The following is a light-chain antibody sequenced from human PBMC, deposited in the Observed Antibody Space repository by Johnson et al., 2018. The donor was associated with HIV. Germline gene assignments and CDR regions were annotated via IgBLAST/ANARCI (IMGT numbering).Light chain of an antibody. V-gene: IGLV1-51*01. J-gene: IGLJ1*01. CDR3: GTWDSSLSADV. Sequence: QSVLTQPPSVSAAPGQKVTISCSGSSSNIGDNFVSWYQQLPGTAPKLLIYYNNKRPSGIPDRFSGSKSGTSATLGITGLQTGDEADYYCGTWDSSLSADVFATGTRVTVL. CDR1: SSNIGDNF. CDR2: YNN.